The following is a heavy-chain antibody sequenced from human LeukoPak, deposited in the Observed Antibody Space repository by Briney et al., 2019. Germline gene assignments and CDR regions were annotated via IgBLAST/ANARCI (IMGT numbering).Heavy chain of an antibody. CDR3: ARDPKPLAVAGYFDY. J-gene: IGHJ4*02. V-gene: IGHV3-30*04. CDR2: ISYDGSNK. Sequence: PGGSLRLSCAASGFTFSSYAMHWVRQAPGKGLEWVAVISYDGSNKYYADSVKGRFTISRDNSKNTLYLQMNSLRAEDTAVYYCARDPKPLAVAGYFDYWGQGTLDTVSS. CDR1: GFTFSSYA. D-gene: IGHD6-19*01.